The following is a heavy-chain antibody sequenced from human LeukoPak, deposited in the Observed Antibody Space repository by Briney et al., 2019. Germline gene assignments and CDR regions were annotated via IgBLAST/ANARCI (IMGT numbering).Heavy chain of an antibody. V-gene: IGHV4-31*03. CDR3: ARTINGIAAAEGDWFDP. D-gene: IGHD6-13*01. CDR2: IYYSVST. CDR1: GGSISSGGYY. J-gene: IGHJ5*02. Sequence: SQTLSLTCTVSGGSISSGGYYWSWIRQHPGKGLEWIGYIYYSVSTYYNPSLKSRVTISVDTSKNQFSLKLSSVTAADTAVYYCARTINGIAAAEGDWFDPWGQGTLVTVSS.